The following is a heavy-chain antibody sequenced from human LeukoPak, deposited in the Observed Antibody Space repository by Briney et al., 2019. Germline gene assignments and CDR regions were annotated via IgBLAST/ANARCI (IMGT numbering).Heavy chain of an antibody. Sequence: GASAKVSCKASGYTFTSYAMNWVRQAPGQGLEWMGWINTNTGNPTYAQGFTGRFVFSLDTSVSTAYLQISSLKAEDTAVYYCARGEYNYYDSSGYPNFDYWGQGTLVTVSS. J-gene: IGHJ4*02. CDR2: INTNTGNP. CDR3: ARGEYNYYDSSGYPNFDY. D-gene: IGHD3-22*01. V-gene: IGHV7-4-1*02. CDR1: GYTFTSYA.